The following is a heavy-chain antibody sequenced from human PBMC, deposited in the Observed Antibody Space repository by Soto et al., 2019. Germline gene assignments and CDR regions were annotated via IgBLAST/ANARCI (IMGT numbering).Heavy chain of an antibody. V-gene: IGHV1-3*01. CDR1: GYTFTSYA. CDR2: INAGNGNT. CDR3: ARAWAMIVVTNSWYFDL. J-gene: IGHJ2*01. D-gene: IGHD3-22*01. Sequence: ASVKVSCKASGYTFTSYAMHWVRQAPGQRLEWMGWINAGNGNTKYSQKFQGRVTITRDTSASTAYMELSSLRSEDTAVYYCARAWAMIVVTNSWYFDLWGRGTLVTVSS.